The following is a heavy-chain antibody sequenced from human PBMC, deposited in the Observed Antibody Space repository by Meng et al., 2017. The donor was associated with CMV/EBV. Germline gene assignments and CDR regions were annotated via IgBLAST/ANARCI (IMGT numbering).Heavy chain of an antibody. CDR3: ARAYYDFWSGYFRNPNGMDV. CDR1: GGSISSYY. Sequence: SETLSLTCTVSGGSISSYYWSWIRQPPGKGLEWIGYIYYSGSTNYNPSLKSRVTISVDTSKNQFSLKLSSVTAADTAVYYGARAYYDFWSGYFRNPNGMDVWGQGTTVTVSS. J-gene: IGHJ6*02. V-gene: IGHV4-59*01. CDR2: IYYSGST. D-gene: IGHD3-3*01.